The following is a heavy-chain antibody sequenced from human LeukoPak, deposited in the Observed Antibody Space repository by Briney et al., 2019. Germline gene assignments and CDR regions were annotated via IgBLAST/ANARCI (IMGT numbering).Heavy chain of an antibody. Sequence: GGSLRLSCAASGFTFSSYAMSWVRQAPGKGLEWVSAISGSGGSTYYADSVKGRFTISRDNAKNSLYLQMNSLRAEDTALYYCARAFKYSMSGYYFDYWGQGTLVTVSS. CDR3: ARAFKYSMSGYYFDY. CDR1: GFTFSSYA. J-gene: IGHJ4*02. V-gene: IGHV3-23*01. D-gene: IGHD2-21*01. CDR2: ISGSGGST.